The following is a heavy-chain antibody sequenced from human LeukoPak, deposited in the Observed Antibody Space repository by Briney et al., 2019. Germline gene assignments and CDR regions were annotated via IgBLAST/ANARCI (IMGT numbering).Heavy chain of an antibody. CDR1: GFTFSTYG. Sequence: PGGSLRLSCAASGFTFSTYGMHWVRQAPGKGLEWVSFIRYVGINKYYADSVKGRFTISRDNAKNSLYLQMNSLRAEDTAVYYCASQIVVVPAAPVDAFDIWGQGTMVTVSS. D-gene: IGHD2-2*01. J-gene: IGHJ3*02. CDR3: ASQIVVVPAAPVDAFDI. V-gene: IGHV3-30*02. CDR2: IRYVGINK.